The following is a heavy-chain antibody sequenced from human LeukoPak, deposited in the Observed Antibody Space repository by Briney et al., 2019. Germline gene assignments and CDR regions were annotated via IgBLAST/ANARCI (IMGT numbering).Heavy chain of an antibody. Sequence: SETLCLTCSVSGGSIRGGDHHWAWVRQPPGKGLEFIGSLDESGGPYYNRPLKSRVSISGDTSGKQSSLNLTSGTAADTAVYFCARDLGGYPLFMDVWGRGTTVIVSS. V-gene: IGHV4-39*07. CDR3: ARDLGGYPLFMDV. J-gene: IGHJ6*03. CDR2: LDESGGP. D-gene: IGHD2-15*01. CDR1: GGSIRGGDHH.